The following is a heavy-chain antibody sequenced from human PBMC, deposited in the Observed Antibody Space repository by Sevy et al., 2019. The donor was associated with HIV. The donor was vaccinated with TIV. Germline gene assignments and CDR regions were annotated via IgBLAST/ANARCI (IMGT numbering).Heavy chain of an antibody. Sequence: SETLSLTCAVSGYSISTGYYWGWIRQSPEKGLEWIGNIYHGGSTYYNPSLKSRVTISVDTSKNQFSLRLTSVTAADMAVYYCARASGGDKLDYYGMDVWGRGTTVTVSS. CDR2: IYHGGST. V-gene: IGHV4-38-2*01. CDR3: ARASGGDKLDYYGMDV. J-gene: IGHJ6*02. CDR1: GYSISTGYY. D-gene: IGHD2-21*02.